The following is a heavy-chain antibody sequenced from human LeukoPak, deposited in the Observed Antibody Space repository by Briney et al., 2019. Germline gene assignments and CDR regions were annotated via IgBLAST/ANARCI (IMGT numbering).Heavy chain of an antibody. CDR3: ARVLRAASWRSYDY. CDR1: GGSVSNSLYY. Sequence: PSETLSLTCTVSGGSVSNSLYYWSWIHQPPGKGLEWFGYIYYNGATNYNPSLKSRVIISIDTSSNQFSLRLNSMTAADTAVYYCARVLRAASWRSYDYWGQGSLVTVSS. V-gene: IGHV4-61*01. CDR2: IYYNGAT. D-gene: IGHD5-18*01. J-gene: IGHJ4*02.